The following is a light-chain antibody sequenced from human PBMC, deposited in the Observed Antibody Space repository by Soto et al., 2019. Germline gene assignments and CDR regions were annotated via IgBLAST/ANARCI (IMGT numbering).Light chain of an antibody. CDR2: DAS. CDR3: QQRTNWPIT. CDR1: QSVSSY. Sequence: EIVLTQSPATLSLSPGERATLSCRASQSVSSYLAWYHHKPGQAPRLLIYDASNRATGIPARFSGSGSGTDFTLTISSLETEDFGVYYCQQRTNWPITFGQGTRLEIK. J-gene: IGKJ5*01. V-gene: IGKV3-11*01.